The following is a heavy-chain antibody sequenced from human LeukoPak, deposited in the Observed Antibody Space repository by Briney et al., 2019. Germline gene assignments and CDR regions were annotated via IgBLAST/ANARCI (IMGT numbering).Heavy chain of an antibody. V-gene: IGHV3-11*06. CDR1: GFTFSDYY. CDR2: ISSSSSYT. D-gene: IGHD3-9*01. J-gene: IGHJ4*02. CDR3: ARGYYDILTGYYFGY. Sequence: GGSLRLSCAAPGFTFSDYYMSWIRQAPGKGLEWVSYISSSSSYTNYADSVKGRFTISRDNAKNSLYLQMNSLRAEDTAVYYCARGYYDILTGYYFGYWGQGTLVTVSS.